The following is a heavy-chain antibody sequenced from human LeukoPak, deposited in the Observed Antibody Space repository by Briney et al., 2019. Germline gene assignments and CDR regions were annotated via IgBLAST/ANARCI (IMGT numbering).Heavy chain of an antibody. Sequence: SETLSLTCTVSGGSISSYYWSWIRQPPGKGLEWIGYIYYGGSTNYNPSLKSRVTISVGTSKNQFSLKLSSVTAAATAVYYCARGSHYDFWSGYYVNYYYYYGMDVWGQGTTVTVSS. CDR2: IYYGGST. CDR3: ARGSHYDFWSGYYVNYYYYYGMDV. J-gene: IGHJ6*02. D-gene: IGHD3-3*01. V-gene: IGHV4-59*01. CDR1: GGSISSYY.